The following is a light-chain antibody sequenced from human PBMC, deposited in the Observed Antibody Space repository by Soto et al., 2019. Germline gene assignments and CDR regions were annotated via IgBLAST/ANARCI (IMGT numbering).Light chain of an antibody. V-gene: IGKV3-20*01. Sequence: EFVLTQSPGTLSLSPGERATLSCRASQTVRNNYLAWYQQKPGQAPRLXIYDASSRATGIPDRFSGGGSGTDFTLTISSLQPEDFATYYCQQVNVYPSTFGGGTKVDIK. CDR1: QTVRNNY. CDR2: DAS. J-gene: IGKJ4*01. CDR3: QQVNVYPST.